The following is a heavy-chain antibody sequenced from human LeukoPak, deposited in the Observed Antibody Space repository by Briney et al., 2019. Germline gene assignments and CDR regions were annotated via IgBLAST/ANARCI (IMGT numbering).Heavy chain of an antibody. CDR1: GYTFTSYG. CDR3: ARESTLYSSGWYVVDY. D-gene: IGHD6-19*01. CDR2: INAYNDNT. Sequence: ASVKVSCKASGYTFTSYGLSWLRQAPGQGLEWMGWINAYNDNTNYAQKLQGRVTMTTDTSTNTAYIELRSLRSDDTAVYYCARESTLYSSGWYVVDYWGRGTLVTVSS. V-gene: IGHV1-18*01. J-gene: IGHJ4*02.